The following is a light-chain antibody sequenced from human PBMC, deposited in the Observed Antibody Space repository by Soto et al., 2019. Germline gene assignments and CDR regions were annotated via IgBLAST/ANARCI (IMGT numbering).Light chain of an antibody. CDR2: DVS. J-gene: IGLJ1*01. CDR1: SSDVGGYNY. CDR3: SSYTSSSTNV. Sequence: QSVLTQPASVSGSPGQSIAISCTGTSSDVGGYNYVSWYQQHPGKAPKLMIQDVSNRPSGVSDRFSGSKSGNTASLTISGLQAEDEADYYCSSYTSSSTNVFGTGTKVTVL. V-gene: IGLV2-14*01.